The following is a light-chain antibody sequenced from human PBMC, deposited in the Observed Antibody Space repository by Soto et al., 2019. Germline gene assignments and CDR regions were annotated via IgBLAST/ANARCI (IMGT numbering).Light chain of an antibody. Sequence: QSALTQPASVSGSPVQSITISCTGTSSDGGGYNYVSWYQQHPGKAPKLMIYEVSNRPSGVSNRFSGSKSGNTASLTISGLQAEDEADYYCSAYTSSSTPYVFGTGTKLTVL. CDR1: SSDGGGYNY. J-gene: IGLJ1*01. CDR2: EVS. CDR3: SAYTSSSTPYV. V-gene: IGLV2-14*01.